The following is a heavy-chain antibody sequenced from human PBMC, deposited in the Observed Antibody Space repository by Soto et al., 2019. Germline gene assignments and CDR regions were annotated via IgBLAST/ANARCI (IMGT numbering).Heavy chain of an antibody. D-gene: IGHD6-6*01. CDR1: GGSISSVDYY. V-gene: IGHV4-30-4*01. CDR2: IYYRGST. J-gene: IGHJ5*02. Sequence: QVQLQESGPGLVKPSQTLSLTCTVSGGSISSVDYYGSWIRKPPGKGLEWIGYIYYRGSTYYNPSLKSRVTISVDTSKNQFSLKLSSVTAADTAVYYCARDGIAAPVDPWGQGTLVTVSS. CDR3: ARDGIAAPVDP.